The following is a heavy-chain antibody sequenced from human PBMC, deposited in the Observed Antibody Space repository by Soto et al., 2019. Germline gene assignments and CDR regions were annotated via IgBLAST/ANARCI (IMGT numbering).Heavy chain of an antibody. Sequence: EVQLVETGGDLIQPGGSLRLSCAASGFTVSSDSMTWVRQAPGKGLEWISIIYSDNNTDYADPVKGRFSISRDTSKNILQLQMNRLRSEETAEYYCARHYSAMGVWGQGTTVTPSS. CDR2: IYSDNNT. J-gene: IGHJ6*02. CDR1: GFTVSSDS. V-gene: IGHV3-53*02. CDR3: ARHYSAMGV.